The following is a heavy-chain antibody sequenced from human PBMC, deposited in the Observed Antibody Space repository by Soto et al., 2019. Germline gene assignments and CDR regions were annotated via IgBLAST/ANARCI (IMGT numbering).Heavy chain of an antibody. V-gene: IGHV4-34*01. CDR3: ARGQGSSWRYYYYGMDV. Sequence: AETLSLTCAVYGGSFSGYYWSWSRQPPGKGLEWIGEINHSGSTNYNPSLKSRVTISVDTSKNQFSLKLSSVTAADTAVYYCARGQGSSWRYYYYGMDVWGQGTTVTVSS. D-gene: IGHD6-13*01. J-gene: IGHJ6*02. CDR1: GGSFSGYY. CDR2: INHSGST.